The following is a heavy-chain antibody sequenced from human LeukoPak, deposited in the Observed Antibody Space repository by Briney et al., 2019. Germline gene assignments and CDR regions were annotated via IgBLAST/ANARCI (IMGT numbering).Heavy chain of an antibody. J-gene: IGHJ5*02. Sequence: ASVKVSCKASGYTFTSYGISWVRQAPGQGLEWMGWINPNSGGTNYAQKFQGRVTMTRDTSISTAYMELSRLRSDDTAVYYCARARGRGAAATNWFDPWGQGTLVTVSS. CDR1: GYTFTSYG. V-gene: IGHV1-2*02. CDR2: INPNSGGT. CDR3: ARARGRGAAATNWFDP. D-gene: IGHD6-13*01.